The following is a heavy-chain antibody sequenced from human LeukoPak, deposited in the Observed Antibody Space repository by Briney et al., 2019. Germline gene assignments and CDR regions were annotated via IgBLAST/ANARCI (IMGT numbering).Heavy chain of an antibody. Sequence: SETLSLTCTVSGGSISSYYWSWIRQPAGKGLEWIGRIYTSGSTNYNPSLKSRVTMSVDTSKNQFSLKLSSVTAADTAVYYCARLTVDTAMVVPNPDYYYGMDAWGQGTTVTVSS. CDR1: GGSISSYY. J-gene: IGHJ6*02. CDR2: IYTSGST. D-gene: IGHD5-18*01. V-gene: IGHV4-4*07. CDR3: ARLTVDTAMVVPNPDYYYGMDA.